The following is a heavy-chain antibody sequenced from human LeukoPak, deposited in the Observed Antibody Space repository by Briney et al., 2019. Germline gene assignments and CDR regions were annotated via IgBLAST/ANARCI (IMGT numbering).Heavy chain of an antibody. CDR3: ARGPTRYYFDY. V-gene: IGHV4-59*01. CDR1: GGSISNYY. Sequence: SETLSLTCTVSGGSISNYYWSWIRQPPGRGLEWIRYVYSSGSTNYNPSLKSRVTISVDTSKNQLSLKLSSVTAADTAVYYCARGPTRYYFDYWGQGTLVTVSS. J-gene: IGHJ4*02. CDR2: VYSSGST.